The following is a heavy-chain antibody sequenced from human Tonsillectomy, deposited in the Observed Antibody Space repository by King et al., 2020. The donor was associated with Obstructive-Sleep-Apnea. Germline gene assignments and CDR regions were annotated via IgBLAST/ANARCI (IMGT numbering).Heavy chain of an antibody. D-gene: IGHD5-24*01. CDR2: ISYDGSNK. CDR1: GFIFSSYA. V-gene: IGHV3-30*04. J-gene: IGHJ4*02. CDR3: ATGSDGYNLGFPKFDY. Sequence: VQLVESGGGVVQPGRSLRLSCAASGFIFSSYAMHWVRQAPGKGLEWLAVISYDGSNKDYGDSVKGRLTISREHSKNTLYLQMNSLRAEDTAVYYCATGSDGYNLGFPKFDYWGQGTLVIVSS.